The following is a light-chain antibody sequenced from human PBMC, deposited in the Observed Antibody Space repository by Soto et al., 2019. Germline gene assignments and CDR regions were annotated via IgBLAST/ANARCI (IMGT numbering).Light chain of an antibody. CDR3: QQYDDWPWT. CDR2: GAS. CDR1: QSVNSN. J-gene: IGKJ1*01. Sequence: EIDLTQSPATLSVSPGDRATLSCRASQSVNSNLAWYHLKPGQAPRLLIYGASIRAAGIPARFTGSESGTEFTHSISSLQSEDFAVYYCQQYDDWPWTFGHGTKVEIK. V-gene: IGKV3-15*01.